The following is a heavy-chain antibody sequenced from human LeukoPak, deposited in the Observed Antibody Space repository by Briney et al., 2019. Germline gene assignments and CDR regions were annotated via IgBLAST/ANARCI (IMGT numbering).Heavy chain of an antibody. CDR3: ARDLDY. V-gene: IGHV3-7*01. CDR2: IKQDGSDK. J-gene: IGHJ4*02. CDR1: GFTFSSYW. Sequence: GGSLRLSWAASGFTFSSYWMSWVRQAPGKGQEWVANIKQDGSDKYYVDSVKGRFTISRDNAMNSLYLQMNSLRAEDTALYYCARDLDYWGQGTLVTVSS.